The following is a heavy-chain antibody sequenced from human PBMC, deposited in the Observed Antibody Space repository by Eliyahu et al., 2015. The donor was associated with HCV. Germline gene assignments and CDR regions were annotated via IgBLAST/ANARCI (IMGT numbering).Heavy chain of an antibody. CDR2: IDWDDDK. Sequence: QVTLRESGPALVKPTQTLTLTCTFSGFSLRTSGMCVSWIRQPPGKALEWLAVIDWDDDKHYNTSLKTRVTISKDTSKNQVVLTMTNMDPVDTATYYCARIIRNTIAYHYFDYWGQGALVTVSS. V-gene: IGHV2-70*13. J-gene: IGHJ4*02. CDR1: GFSLRTSGMC. D-gene: IGHD2-21*01. CDR3: ARIIRNTIAYHYFDY.